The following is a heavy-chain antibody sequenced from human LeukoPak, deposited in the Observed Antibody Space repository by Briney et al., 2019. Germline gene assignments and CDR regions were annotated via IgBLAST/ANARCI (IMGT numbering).Heavy chain of an antibody. D-gene: IGHD6-19*01. V-gene: IGHV4-59*13. CDR1: GGSISSYY. Sequence: SETLSLTCTVSGGSISSYYWSWIRQPPGKGLEWIGYIYYSGSTNCNPSLKSRVTISVDTSKNQFSLKLSSVTAADTAVYYCARDLAVAGDYYYSNYMDVWGKGTTVTVSS. CDR3: ARDLAVAGDYYYSNYMDV. J-gene: IGHJ6*03. CDR2: IYYSGST.